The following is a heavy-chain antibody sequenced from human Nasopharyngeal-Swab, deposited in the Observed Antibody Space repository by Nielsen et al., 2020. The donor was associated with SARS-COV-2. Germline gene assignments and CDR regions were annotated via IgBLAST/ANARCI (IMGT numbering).Heavy chain of an antibody. Sequence: VRQMPGKGLEWLSYISTSGNTVYYADSVKGRFTISRDNAENSLYLQMNSLRAEDTAVYYCARDYYDYVWGSYRYLGYFDYWGQGTLVTVSS. CDR3: ARDYYDYVWGSYRYLGYFDY. J-gene: IGHJ4*02. V-gene: IGHV3-48*01. D-gene: IGHD3-16*02. CDR2: ISTSGNTV.